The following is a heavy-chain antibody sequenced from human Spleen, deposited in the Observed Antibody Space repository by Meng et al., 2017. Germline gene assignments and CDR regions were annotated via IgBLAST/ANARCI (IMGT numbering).Heavy chain of an antibody. CDR1: GGSFSDYY. D-gene: IGHD4-11*01. Sequence: PQPLGTGLLKLPETRSLTCVVSGGSFSDYYWSWIRQPPGKGLEWIGEINHSGSTNYNPSLESRATISVDTSQNNLSLKLSSVTAADSAVYYCARGPTTMAHDFDYWGQGTLVTVSS. J-gene: IGHJ4*02. CDR2: INHSGST. CDR3: ARGPTTMAHDFDY. V-gene: IGHV4-34*01.